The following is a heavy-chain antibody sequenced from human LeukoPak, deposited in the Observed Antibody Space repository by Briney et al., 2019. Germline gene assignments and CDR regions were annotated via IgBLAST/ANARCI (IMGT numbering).Heavy chain of an antibody. Sequence: SETLSLTCTVSGGSISSYYWSWIRQPAGKGLEWIGRIYTSGSTNYNPSLKSRVTMSVDTSKNQFSLKLSSVTAADTAVYYCASGRRSGLLWFGELSGYFDYWGQGTLVTVSS. D-gene: IGHD3-10*01. J-gene: IGHJ4*02. CDR2: IYTSGST. CDR1: GGSISSYY. V-gene: IGHV4-4*07. CDR3: ASGRRSGLLWFGELSGYFDY.